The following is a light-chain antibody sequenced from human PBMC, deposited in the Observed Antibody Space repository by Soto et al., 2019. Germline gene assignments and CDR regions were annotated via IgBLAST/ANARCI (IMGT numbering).Light chain of an antibody. Sequence: DMQMTQSPSSLSASVGDRVSITCRSSQNISNYLHWYQQRPGKAPKLLIYAASNLRSGVPSRVSGSGSGTDFTITISSRKSEDFATYYDQQSYSITRLTFGPGTRVESK. V-gene: IGKV1-39*01. CDR3: QQSYSITRLT. J-gene: IGKJ3*01. CDR2: AAS. CDR1: QNISNY.